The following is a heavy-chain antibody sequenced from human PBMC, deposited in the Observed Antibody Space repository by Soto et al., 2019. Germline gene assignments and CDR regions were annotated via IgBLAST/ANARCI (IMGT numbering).Heavy chain of an antibody. CDR1: GFTFSSYA. CDR2: ISGSGGST. D-gene: IGHD6-19*01. Sequence: LRLSCAASGFTFSSYAMSWVRQAPGKGLEWVSAISGSGGSTYYADSVKGRFTISRDNSKNTLYLQMNSLRAEDPAVYYCAKQHSSGWYDGRYFDYWGQGTLVTVSS. CDR3: AKQHSSGWYDGRYFDY. V-gene: IGHV3-23*01. J-gene: IGHJ4*02.